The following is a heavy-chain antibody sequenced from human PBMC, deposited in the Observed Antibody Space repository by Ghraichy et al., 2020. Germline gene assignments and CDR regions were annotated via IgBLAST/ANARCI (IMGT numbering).Heavy chain of an antibody. CDR2: ISGSGGST. D-gene: IGHD1-26*01. J-gene: IGHJ3*02. V-gene: IGHV3-23*01. Sequence: GESLNISCAASGFTFSSYAMSWVRQAPGKGLEWVSAISGSGGSTYYADSVKGRFTISRDNSKNTLYLQMNSLRAEDTAVYYCAKAKRGWEPSDAFDIWGQGTMVTVSS. CDR1: GFTFSSYA. CDR3: AKAKRGWEPSDAFDI.